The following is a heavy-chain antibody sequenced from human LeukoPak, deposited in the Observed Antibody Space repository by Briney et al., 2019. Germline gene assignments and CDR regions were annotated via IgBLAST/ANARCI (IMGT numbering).Heavy chain of an antibody. D-gene: IGHD1-26*01. Sequence: SETLSLTCAVYGGSFSGYYWSWIRQPPGKGLEWIGEINHSGSTNYNPSLKSRVTTSVDTSKNQFSLKLSSVTAADTAVYYCASEGSYYCFDYWGQGTLVTVSS. CDR2: INHSGST. V-gene: IGHV4-34*01. CDR1: GGSFSGYY. J-gene: IGHJ4*02. CDR3: ASEGSYYCFDY.